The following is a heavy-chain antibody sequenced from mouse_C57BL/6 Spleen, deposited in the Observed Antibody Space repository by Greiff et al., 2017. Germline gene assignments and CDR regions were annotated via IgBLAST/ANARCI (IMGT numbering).Heavy chain of an antibody. V-gene: IGHV1-72*01. J-gene: IGHJ2*01. CDR2: IDPNSGGT. CDR3: SREGYYFDY. CDR1: GYTFTSYW. Sequence: QVQLKQPGAELVKPGASVKLSCKASGYTFTSYWMHWVKQRPGRGLEWIGRIDPNSGGTKYNEKFKSKATLNVDKPSSPAYMQLSSLTSDDSAVYYCSREGYYFDYWGQGTTLTVSS.